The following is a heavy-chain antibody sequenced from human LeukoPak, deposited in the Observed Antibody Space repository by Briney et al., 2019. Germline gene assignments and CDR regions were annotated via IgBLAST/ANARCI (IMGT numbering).Heavy chain of an antibody. Sequence: GGSLRLSCAASGFTFSSCAMSWVRQAPGKGLEWVSGISGSGGSTYYADSVKGRFTISRDNSKNTLYLQMNSLRAEDTAVYYCAKVHFDSSGYYYLYYFDYWGQGTLVTVSS. D-gene: IGHD3-22*01. CDR3: AKVHFDSSGYYYLYYFDY. V-gene: IGHV3-23*01. J-gene: IGHJ4*02. CDR2: ISGSGGST. CDR1: GFTFSSCA.